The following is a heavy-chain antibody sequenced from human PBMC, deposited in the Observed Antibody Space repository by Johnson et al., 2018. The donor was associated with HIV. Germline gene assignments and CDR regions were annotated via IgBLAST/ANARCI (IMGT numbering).Heavy chain of an antibody. CDR3: ARGDAFNI. J-gene: IGHJ3*02. CDR1: GFTFSSYA. CDR2: ISYDGSNK. Sequence: QVQLVESGGGVVQPGRSLRLSCAASGFTFSSYAMHWVRQAPGKGLEWVAVISYDGSNKYYADSVKGRFTIYRDNSKNTRYLQMNSLRAEDTAVYYCARGDAFNIGGQGTRVTVSS. V-gene: IGHV3-30*04.